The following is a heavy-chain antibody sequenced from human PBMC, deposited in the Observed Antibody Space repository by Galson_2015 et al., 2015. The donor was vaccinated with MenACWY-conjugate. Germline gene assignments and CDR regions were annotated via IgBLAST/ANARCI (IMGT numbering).Heavy chain of an antibody. V-gene: IGHV3-30*02. Sequence: SLRLSCAASGFTFSSYGMHWVRQAPGKGLEWVAFIRYDGSTKYYADPVKGRFTISRDNSKNTLYLQMNSLRAEDTAVYYCARGYYDSSGYPLYYMDVWGKGTTVTVSS. J-gene: IGHJ6*03. CDR2: IRYDGSTK. D-gene: IGHD3-22*01. CDR3: ARGYYDSSGYPLYYMDV. CDR1: GFTFSSYG.